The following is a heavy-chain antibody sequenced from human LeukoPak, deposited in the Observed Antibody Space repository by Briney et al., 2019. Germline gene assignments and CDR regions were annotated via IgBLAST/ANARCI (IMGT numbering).Heavy chain of an antibody. V-gene: IGHV4-61*01. CDR1: GGSVGRDYLI. D-gene: IGHD2-8*01. J-gene: IGHJ2*01. Sequence: PSETLCLTCTVSGGSVGRDYLIWSWIRQPPGKGLEWIGYIYYSGSTNYNPSLKSRVTISVDTSKSLFSLKLSPVTAAATTSYYCPTRMTMKVSLGYLDLWGRGTLVTVSS. CDR2: IYYSGST. CDR3: PTRMTMKVSLGYLDL.